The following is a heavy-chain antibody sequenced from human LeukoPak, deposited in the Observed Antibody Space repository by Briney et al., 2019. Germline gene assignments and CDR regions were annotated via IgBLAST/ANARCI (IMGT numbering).Heavy chain of an antibody. CDR2: LHNSGQT. J-gene: IGHJ4*02. D-gene: IGHD1-26*01. V-gene: IGHV4-59*08. CDR3: ARLGKEVTYRAYYLDY. Sequence: PSETLSLTCTVSGGSISSGYWSWIRQPPGKGLEYIGFLHNSGQTNYNPSLKSRVTISMDTSKNQSSLMLRSVTAADTAVYYCARLGKEVTYRAYYLDYWGQGTLVTVSS. CDR1: GGSISSGY.